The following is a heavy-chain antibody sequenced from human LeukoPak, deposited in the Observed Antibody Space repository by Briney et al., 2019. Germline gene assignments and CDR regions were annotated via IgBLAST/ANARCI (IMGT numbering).Heavy chain of an antibody. CDR3: ARPNITSYYDSRGYDVFDV. J-gene: IGHJ3*01. V-gene: IGHV5-51*01. Sequence: GEPLKIPCKGSGYRFNAYWIAWVRQMPGKGLEWMGIIYPDDSDTRYRPSLQGQVTISADKSVRTAYLQWSSLKASDTAMYYCARPNITSYYDSRGYDVFDVWGQGTMVTVSS. CDR1: GYRFNAYW. D-gene: IGHD3-22*01. CDR2: IYPDDSDT.